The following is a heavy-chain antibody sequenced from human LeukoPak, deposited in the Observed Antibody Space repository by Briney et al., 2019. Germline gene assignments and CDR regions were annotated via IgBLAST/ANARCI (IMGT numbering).Heavy chain of an antibody. CDR2: INHSGST. V-gene: IGHV4-34*01. D-gene: IGHD2-2*01. Sequence: SETLSLTCAVYGGSFSGYYWSWIRQPPGKGLEWIGEINHSGSTNYNPSLKSRVTISVDTSKTQFSLKLSSVTAADTAVYYCARRRGYCSSTSCYLPQYFDYWGQGTLVTVSS. CDR1: GGSFSGYY. J-gene: IGHJ4*02. CDR3: ARRRGYCSSTSCYLPQYFDY.